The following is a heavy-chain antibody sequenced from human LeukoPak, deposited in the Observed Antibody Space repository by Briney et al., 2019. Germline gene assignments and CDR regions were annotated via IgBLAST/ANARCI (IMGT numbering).Heavy chain of an antibody. CDR2: IIPIFGTA. CDR3: ARARGAMGKYYFDY. Sequence: ASVKVSCKASGYTFTSYAISWVRQAPGQGLEWMGGIIPIFGTANYAQKFQGRVTITADESTSTAYMELSSLRSEDTAVYYCARARGAMGKYYFDYWGQGTLVTVSS. V-gene: IGHV1-69*13. J-gene: IGHJ4*02. CDR1: GYTFTSYA. D-gene: IGHD3-16*01.